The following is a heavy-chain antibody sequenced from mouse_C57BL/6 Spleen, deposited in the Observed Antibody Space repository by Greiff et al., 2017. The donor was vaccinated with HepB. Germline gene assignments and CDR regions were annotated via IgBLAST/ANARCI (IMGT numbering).Heavy chain of an antibody. CDR1: AYPFTSYW. Sequence: QVQLQQPGAELVRPGSSVKLSCKASAYPFTSYWWVWVRQRPGQGLEWIGTFYPSDSETHYNQKFKDKATLTVDKSSSTAYMQLSSLTSEDSAVYYCARPIYDGPRGFAYWGQGTLVTVSA. CDR3: ARPIYDGPRGFAY. CDR2: FYPSDSET. D-gene: IGHD2-3*01. J-gene: IGHJ3*01. V-gene: IGHV1-61*01.